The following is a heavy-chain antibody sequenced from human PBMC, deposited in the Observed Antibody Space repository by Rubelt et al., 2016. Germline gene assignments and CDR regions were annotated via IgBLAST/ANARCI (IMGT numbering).Heavy chain of an antibody. V-gene: IGHV4-4*02. CDR3: ARDWGQVGATMENWFDP. CDR2: HSGST. Sequence: HSGSTNYNPSLKSRVTISLDTAKNQFSLKLSSVTAADTAVYYCARDWGQVGATMENWFDPWGQGTLVTVSS. D-gene: IGHD1-26*01. J-gene: IGHJ5*02.